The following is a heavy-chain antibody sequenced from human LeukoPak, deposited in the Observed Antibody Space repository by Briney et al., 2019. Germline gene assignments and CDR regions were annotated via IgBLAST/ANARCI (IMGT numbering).Heavy chain of an antibody. Sequence: LSGGSLRLSCAASGFTFSSYAMSWVRQAPGKGLEWVSAISGSSGSTYNADSVKGRFTISRDNSKNTLYLQMNSLRAEDTAVYYCAKDRSSSWYARDDYWGQGTLVTVSS. CDR3: AKDRSSSWYARDDY. CDR1: GFTFSSYA. CDR2: ISGSSGST. D-gene: IGHD6-13*01. V-gene: IGHV3-23*01. J-gene: IGHJ4*02.